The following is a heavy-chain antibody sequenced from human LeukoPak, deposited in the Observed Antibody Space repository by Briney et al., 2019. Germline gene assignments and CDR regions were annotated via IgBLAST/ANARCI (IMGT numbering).Heavy chain of an antibody. Sequence: SETLSLTCSVFGGSISSYYWSWVRQPPGKGLEWIGYIYHSGSTYYNPSLKSRVTISVDRSKNQFSLKLSSVTAADTAVYYCARSMVRGVQGYYFDYWGQGTLVTVSS. J-gene: IGHJ4*02. CDR3: ARSMVRGVQGYYFDY. V-gene: IGHV4-59*12. CDR1: GGSISSYY. D-gene: IGHD3-10*01. CDR2: IYHSGST.